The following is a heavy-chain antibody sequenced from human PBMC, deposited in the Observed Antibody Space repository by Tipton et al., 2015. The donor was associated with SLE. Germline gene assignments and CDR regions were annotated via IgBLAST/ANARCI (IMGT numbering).Heavy chain of an antibody. CDR2: IRREVYGGIT. D-gene: IGHD5-24*01. CDR1: GFTFSDYD. V-gene: IGHV3-49*04. Sequence: SLRLSCTTSGFTFSDYDMSWVRQAPGKGLEWVGFIRREVYGGITDYAASVKGRFIISRDDSKSIAYLQMNSLKTEDTAVYYCAGDSINGDNYVDYWGQGTLVTVSS. J-gene: IGHJ4*02. CDR3: AGDSINGDNYVDY.